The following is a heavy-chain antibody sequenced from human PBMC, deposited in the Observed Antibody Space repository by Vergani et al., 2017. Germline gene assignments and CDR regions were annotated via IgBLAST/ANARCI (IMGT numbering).Heavy chain of an antibody. CDR2: VYWNDDE. Sequence: QITLRESGPTLVKPPQTLTLTCTFSGFSLTTGGEGVGWIRQPPGRALEWLAFVYWNDDERYSQSLKSRVTITKDTSKNEVILTMATMDPVDTATYYCVHRLGYFDWDGAFDVWGPGTMVTVSS. CDR3: VHRLGYFDWDGAFDV. D-gene: IGHD3-9*01. V-gene: IGHV2-5*01. J-gene: IGHJ3*01. CDR1: GFSLTTGGEG.